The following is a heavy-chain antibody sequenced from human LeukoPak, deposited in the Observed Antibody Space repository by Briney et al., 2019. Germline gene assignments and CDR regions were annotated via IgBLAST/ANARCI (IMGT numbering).Heavy chain of an antibody. CDR1: GFTFSNYW. J-gene: IGHJ4*02. Sequence: GGSLRLSCAASGFTFSNYWMSWVRQAPGKGLEWVANIDQDGSVKYYVDSVKGRFTISRDNAKNSLYLQMNSLRAEDTAVYYCARDLSSLAPSFDNWGQGTLVTVSS. CDR3: ARDLSSLAPSFDN. D-gene: IGHD6-19*01. V-gene: IGHV3-7*04. CDR2: IDQDGSVK.